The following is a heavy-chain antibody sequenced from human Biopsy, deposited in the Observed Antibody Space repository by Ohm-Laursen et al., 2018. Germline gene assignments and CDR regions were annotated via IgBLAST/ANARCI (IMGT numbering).Heavy chain of an antibody. J-gene: IGHJ4*02. D-gene: IGHD3-16*01. V-gene: IGHV4-31*03. Sequence: TLSLTCNVSGGSIGSGGYYWSWVRQYPGKGLEWIGYIPSSGSTFYKASLESRLTISVDTSKNQFSLKMTSVTAADTALYYCTRAGGGKIYGLWGQGTLVTVSS. CDR2: IPSSGST. CDR1: GGSIGSGGYY. CDR3: TRAGGGKIYGL.